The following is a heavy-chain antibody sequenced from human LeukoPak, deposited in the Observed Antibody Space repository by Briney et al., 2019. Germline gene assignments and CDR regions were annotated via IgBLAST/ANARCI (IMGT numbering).Heavy chain of an antibody. CDR1: GYTFTSCF. CDR2: INPSGGST. CDR3: ARGPYSGDWHFDF. J-gene: IGHJ4*02. V-gene: IGHV1-46*01. D-gene: IGHD6-19*01. Sequence: ASVKVSCKASGYTFTSCFIHWVRQAPGQGLEWMGVINPSGGSTSYAQKCQGRVTMTSDTSTSTVSMELSSLRFEDTAVYYCARGPYSGDWHFDFWGQGTLVTVSS.